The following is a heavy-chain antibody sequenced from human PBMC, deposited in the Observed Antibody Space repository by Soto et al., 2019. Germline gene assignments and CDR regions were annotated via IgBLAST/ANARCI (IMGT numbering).Heavy chain of an antibody. CDR1: GGTFRSYA. CDR2: IITTFNTA. Sequence: QVQLVQSGPEVKKPGSSVKVSCEASGGTFRSYAISWVRQAPGQGLEWVGGIITTFNTATYALNFHGRVTITTDESTRTAYMELSSLRSDDTAIYYCARSRCLNRFCYGHSTDLDVWGPGTTVTVSS. CDR3: ARSRCLNRFCYGHSTDLDV. V-gene: IGHV1-69*01. D-gene: IGHD4-17*01. J-gene: IGHJ6*02.